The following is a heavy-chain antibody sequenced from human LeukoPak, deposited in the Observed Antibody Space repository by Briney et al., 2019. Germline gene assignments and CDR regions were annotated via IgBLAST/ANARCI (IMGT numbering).Heavy chain of an antibody. Sequence: GGSLRLSCAASGFTFDDYGMTWVRQAPERRLEWVSTVDWSGGRTSYADSVKGRFTISRDNAKNSLFLQMNSLRAEDTALYFCVRSRSYYFDYWGQGTLVTVSS. CDR3: VRSRSYYFDY. CDR1: GFTFDDYG. CDR2: VDWSGGRT. J-gene: IGHJ4*02. V-gene: IGHV3-20*04. D-gene: IGHD1-26*01.